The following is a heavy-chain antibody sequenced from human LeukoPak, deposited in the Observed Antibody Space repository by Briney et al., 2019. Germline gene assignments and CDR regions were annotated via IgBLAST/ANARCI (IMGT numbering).Heavy chain of an antibody. D-gene: IGHD2-2*01. CDR1: GFTFSSYG. CDR2: IRYDGSNK. Sequence: GGSLRLSCAASGFTFSSYGMHWVRQAPGKGLEWVAFIRYDGSNKYYADSVKGRFTIFRDNSKNTLYLQMNSLRAEDTAVYYCAIDHIVVVPAASDYWGQGTLVTVSS. J-gene: IGHJ4*02. V-gene: IGHV3-30*02. CDR3: AIDHIVVVPAASDY.